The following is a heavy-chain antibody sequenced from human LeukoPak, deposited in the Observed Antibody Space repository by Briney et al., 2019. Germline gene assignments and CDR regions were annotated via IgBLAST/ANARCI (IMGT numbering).Heavy chain of an antibody. CDR2: IYYSGST. CDR3: ARAYTALDAFDI. CDR1: GGSISSGGYY. J-gene: IGHJ3*02. Sequence: SQTLSLTCTVSGGSISSGGYYWSWIRQPPGKGLEWIGYIYYSGSTNYNPSLKSRVTISVDTSKNQFSLKLSSVTAADTAVYYCARAYTALDAFDIWGQGTMVTVSS. V-gene: IGHV4-61*08. D-gene: IGHD5-18*01.